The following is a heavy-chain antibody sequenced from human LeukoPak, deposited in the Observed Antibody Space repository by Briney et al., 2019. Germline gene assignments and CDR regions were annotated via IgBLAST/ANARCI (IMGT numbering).Heavy chain of an antibody. J-gene: IGHJ4*02. D-gene: IGHD3-9*01. CDR1: GFMFSRLG. CDR2: IWHDGSVE. CDR3: ARGDDDWLLSFDY. Sequence: GRSLRLSCTASGFMFSRLGMQWVRQAPGEGLEWVAMIWHDGSVEEYADSVEGRFTISRDNAKNSLYLQMNSLRAEDTAVYYCARGDDDWLLSFDYWGQGTLVTVSS. V-gene: IGHV3-33*01.